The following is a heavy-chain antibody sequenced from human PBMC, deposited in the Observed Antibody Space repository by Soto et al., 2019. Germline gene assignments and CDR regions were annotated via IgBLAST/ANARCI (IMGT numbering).Heavy chain of an antibody. CDR1: GDTISDYY. CDR3: ARASRNYFDS. CDR2: IYHSGST. Sequence: SETLSLTCTVSGDTISDYYWSWIRQPPGKGLEWIGYIYHSGSTYYNPSLKSRVTISIDTSKTQFSLKLSSVTAADTAVYYCARASRNYFDSWGQGTLVTVSS. J-gene: IGHJ4*02. V-gene: IGHV4-59*01.